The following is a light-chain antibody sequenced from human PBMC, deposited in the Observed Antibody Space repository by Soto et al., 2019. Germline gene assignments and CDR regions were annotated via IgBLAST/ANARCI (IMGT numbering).Light chain of an antibody. V-gene: IGKV3-20*01. CDR2: GAS. CDR1: QRVSSSC. CDR3: QQYDRSPPWT. Sequence: EIVLTQSPGTLSLSPGERATLSCRASQRVSSSCLAWYQQKPGHAPRLLIYGASSRATGIPDRFSGSASGTDFTRRASGTDFTLTISRLEPEDFAVYYCQQYDRSPPWTFVQGTKVEIK. J-gene: IGKJ1*01.